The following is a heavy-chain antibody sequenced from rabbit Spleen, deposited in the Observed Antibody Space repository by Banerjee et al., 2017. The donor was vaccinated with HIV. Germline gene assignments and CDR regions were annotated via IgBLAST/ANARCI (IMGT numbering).Heavy chain of an antibody. D-gene: IGHD8-1*01. CDR3: ARDTGSSFSSYGMDL. CDR2: IYGGSSGNP. Sequence: QSLEESGGDLVKPGASLTLTCTASGFTISSNYWICWVRQAPGKGLEWIACIYGGSSGNPYYGSWAKGRFPIPKTSSAPVTLQMTSLTAADTATYFCARDTGSSFSSYGMDLWGPGTLVTVS. J-gene: IGHJ6*01. CDR1: GFTISSNYW. V-gene: IGHV1S40*01.